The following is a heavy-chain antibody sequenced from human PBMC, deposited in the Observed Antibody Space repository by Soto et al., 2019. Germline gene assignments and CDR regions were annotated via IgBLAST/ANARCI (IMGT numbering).Heavy chain of an antibody. CDR1: GGTFSSYS. CDR3: ARGPRLGPYDY. Sequence: ASVYVSFKTSGGTFSSYSISWVRQAPGQGLEWMGGIIPIFGTANYAQKFQGRVTITADKSTSTAYMELSSLRSEDTAVYYCARGPRLGPYDYWGQGTLVTVSS. CDR2: IIPIFGTA. D-gene: IGHD3-16*01. V-gene: IGHV1-69*06. J-gene: IGHJ4*02.